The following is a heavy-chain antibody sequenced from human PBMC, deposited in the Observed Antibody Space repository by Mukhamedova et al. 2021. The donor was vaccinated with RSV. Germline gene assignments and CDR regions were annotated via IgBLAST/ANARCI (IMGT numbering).Heavy chain of an antibody. CDR2: IKSKTDGGTT. Sequence: GPGKGPEWVGRIKSKTDGGTTDYAAPVKGRFTISRDDSKNTLFLQMNSLKTEDSAVYYCTGRSLVLDYWGQGTLVTVSS. J-gene: IGHJ4*02. D-gene: IGHD6-6*01. V-gene: IGHV3-15*01. CDR3: TGRSLVLDY.